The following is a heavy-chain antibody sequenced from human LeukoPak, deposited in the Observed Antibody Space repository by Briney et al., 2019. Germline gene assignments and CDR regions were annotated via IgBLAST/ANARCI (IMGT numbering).Heavy chain of an antibody. CDR1: GFTLGSYY. Sequence: RGGSLGLSCAASGFTLGSYYMHWVRQAPGKGLEWVAVISFDGTNQFYAYSVKGGSTISRDNSKNALCLQMNSLRAEDTAVYYCAKGGYYERPWYFDYWGQGTLVPVSS. J-gene: IGHJ4*02. D-gene: IGHD3-22*01. CDR3: AKGGYYERPWYFDY. V-gene: IGHV3-30*18. CDR2: ISFDGTNQ.